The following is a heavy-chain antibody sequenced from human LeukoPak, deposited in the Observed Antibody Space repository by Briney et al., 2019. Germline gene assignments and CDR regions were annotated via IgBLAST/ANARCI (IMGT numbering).Heavy chain of an antibody. CDR1: GFTFSSYA. CDR2: ISSSSSYI. V-gene: IGHV3-21*01. J-gene: IGHJ4*02. CDR3: ARDKSVGYSNFNDY. D-gene: IGHD4-4*01. Sequence: GGSLRLSCAASGFTFSSYAMNWVRQAPGKGLEWVSSISSSSSYIYYADSVKGRFTISRDNAKNSLYLQMNSLRAEDTAVYYCARDKSVGYSNFNDYWGQGTLVTVSS.